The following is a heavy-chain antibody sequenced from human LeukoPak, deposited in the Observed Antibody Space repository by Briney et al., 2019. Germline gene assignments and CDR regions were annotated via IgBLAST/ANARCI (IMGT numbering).Heavy chain of an antibody. J-gene: IGHJ4*02. Sequence: GGSLRLSCAASGSTFSSHTMNWVRQAPGKGLEWVSYISSTSSVIYYADSVKGRFTISRDNAKNSLYLQMNSLRAEDTAVYYCARDRSGYVADYWGLGTLVTVSS. CDR2: ISSTSSVI. V-gene: IGHV3-48*04. D-gene: IGHD5-12*01. CDR1: GSTFSSHT. CDR3: ARDRSGYVADY.